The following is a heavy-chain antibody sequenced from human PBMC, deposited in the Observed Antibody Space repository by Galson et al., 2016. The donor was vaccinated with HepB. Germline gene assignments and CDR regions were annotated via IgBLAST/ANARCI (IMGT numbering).Heavy chain of an antibody. CDR1: GFTFHNYI. CDR3: VRDNFRELDDAFDL. CDR2: TWHDGSHE. Sequence: SLRLSCAASGFTFHNYIFHWVRQAPGKGLEWVALTWHDGSHEYYADSVKGRFSISRDNAKKSVYPQMDSLRVEDTGVYYCVRDNFRELDDAFDLWGQGTRVTVSS. D-gene: IGHD1-26*01. V-gene: IGHV3-33*01. J-gene: IGHJ3*01.